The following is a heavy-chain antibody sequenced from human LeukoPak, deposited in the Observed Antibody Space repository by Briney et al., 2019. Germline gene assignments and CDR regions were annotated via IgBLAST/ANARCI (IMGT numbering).Heavy chain of an antibody. Sequence: PGGSLRLSCTASGFTFTDVWMSWVRQAPGEGLEWVSLISYSGANSYYTDSVRGRFTISRDNSKDTLFLQMNSLRAEDTAIYYCARDMQLSTWGLGTMVTVSS. J-gene: IGHJ3*01. V-gene: IGHV3-23*01. D-gene: IGHD3-16*02. CDR2: ISYSGANS. CDR1: GFTFTDVW. CDR3: ARDMQLST.